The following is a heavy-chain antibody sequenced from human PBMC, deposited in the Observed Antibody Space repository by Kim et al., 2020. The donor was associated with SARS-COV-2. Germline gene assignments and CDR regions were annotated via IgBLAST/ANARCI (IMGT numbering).Heavy chain of an antibody. CDR3: ARAGAGTPTLYYYYYGMDV. V-gene: IGHV4-59*01. Sequence: SRVTISVDTSKNQFSLKLSSVTAADTAVYYCARAGAGTPTLYYYYYGMDVWGQGTTVTVSS. D-gene: IGHD6-19*01. J-gene: IGHJ6*02.